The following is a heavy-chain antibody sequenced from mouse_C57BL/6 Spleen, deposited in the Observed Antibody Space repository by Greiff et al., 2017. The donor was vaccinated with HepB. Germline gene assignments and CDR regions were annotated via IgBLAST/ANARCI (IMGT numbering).Heavy chain of an antibody. CDR2: IDPSDSET. V-gene: IGHV1-52*01. Sequence: QVQLQQPGAELVRPGSSVKLSCKASGYTFTSYWMHWVKQRPIQGLEWIGNIDPSDSETHYNQKFKDKATLTVDKSSSTAYMQLSSLTSEDSAVYYGARLGNSNYVVFDYWGQGTTLTVSS. CDR3: ARLGNSNYVVFDY. J-gene: IGHJ2*01. D-gene: IGHD2-5*01. CDR1: GYTFTSYW.